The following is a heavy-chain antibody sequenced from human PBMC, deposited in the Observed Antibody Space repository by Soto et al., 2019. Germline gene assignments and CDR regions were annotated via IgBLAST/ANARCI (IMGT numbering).Heavy chain of an antibody. CDR3: ARSAQRTRYCSGGSCSGWFDP. Sequence: ASVKVSCKASGDTFTGNYMHWVRQAPGQGLEWMGWINPNSGGTNYAQKFQGWVTMTRDTSISTAYMELSRLRSDDTAVYYCARSAQRTRYCSGGSCSGWFDPWGQGTLVTVSS. CDR1: GDTFTGNY. CDR2: INPNSGGT. D-gene: IGHD2-15*01. J-gene: IGHJ5*02. V-gene: IGHV1-2*04.